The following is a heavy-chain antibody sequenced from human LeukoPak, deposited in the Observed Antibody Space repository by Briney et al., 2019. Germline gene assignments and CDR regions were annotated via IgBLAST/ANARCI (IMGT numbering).Heavy chain of an antibody. CDR1: GGSFSGYY. D-gene: IGHD5-24*01. J-gene: IGHJ4*02. V-gene: IGHV4-34*01. CDR2: INHYGST. Sequence: SETLSLTCAVYGGSFSGYYWSWIRQPPGKGLEWIGEINHYGSTNYNPSLKSRVSISVDRSKNQFSLEMNSVTAADTAVYYCARGIIEGRNGYNHYYWGQGTLVTVSS. CDR3: ARGIIEGRNGYNHYY.